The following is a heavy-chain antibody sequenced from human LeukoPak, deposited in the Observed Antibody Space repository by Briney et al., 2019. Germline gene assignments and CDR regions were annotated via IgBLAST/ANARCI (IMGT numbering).Heavy chain of an antibody. CDR1: DDSITMYY. CDR2: VDHTGST. D-gene: IGHD1-1*01. V-gene: IGHV4-59*01. Sequence: PSETLSLTCSVSDDSITMYYWTWIRQPPGKGLEWIGYVDHTGSTNFNPSLNGRVSISRDATKNLFSLRLRSVTAADTAVYFCARGRVSSSTWYSTYYYYFYMDVWGKGTTVTVSS. CDR3: ARGRVSSSTWYSTYYYYFYMDV. J-gene: IGHJ6*03.